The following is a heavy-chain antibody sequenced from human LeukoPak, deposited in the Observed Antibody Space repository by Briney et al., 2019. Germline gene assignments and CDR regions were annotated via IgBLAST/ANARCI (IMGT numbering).Heavy chain of an antibody. CDR1: GYTFTSYD. J-gene: IGHJ4*02. CDR2: MNPNSGNT. D-gene: IGHD3-10*01. CDR3: ARGLGGSGSYITDFDY. V-gene: IGHV1-8*03. Sequence: ASVKVSCKASGYTFTSYDINWVRQAPGQGLEWMGWMNPNSGNTDYAQKFQGRVTITRNTSISTAYMELSSLRSEDTAVYYCARGLGGSGSYITDFDYWGQGTLVTVSS.